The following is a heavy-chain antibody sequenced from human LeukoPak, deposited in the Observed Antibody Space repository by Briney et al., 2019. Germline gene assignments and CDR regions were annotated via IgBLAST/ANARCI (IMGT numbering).Heavy chain of an antibody. D-gene: IGHD3-10*01. CDR1: GFTFSGSA. Sequence: VGSLRLSCAASGFTFSGSAMHWVRQASGKGLEWVGRIRSKANSYATAYAASVKGRFTISRDDSKNTAYLQMNSLKTEDTAVYYCTRPTSATMVRGVTPRDYWGQGTLVTVSS. CDR2: IRSKANSYAT. CDR3: TRPTSATMVRGVTPRDY. J-gene: IGHJ4*02. V-gene: IGHV3-73*01.